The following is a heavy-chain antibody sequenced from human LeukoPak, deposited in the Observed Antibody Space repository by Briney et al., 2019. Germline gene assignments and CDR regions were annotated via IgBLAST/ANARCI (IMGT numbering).Heavy chain of an antibody. CDR3: AKREYFDSTGYSPLFAN. V-gene: IGHV3-23*01. D-gene: IGHD3-22*01. J-gene: IGHJ4*02. CDR1: GFSFSNYA. CDR2: LSGNGDRT. Sequence: PGGSLRLSCAASGFSFSNYAMSWVRQAPGKGLEWVSGLSGNGDRTHYADSVKGRFTISRDNSKNTLYLQMNSLRAEDTALYFCAKREYFDSTGYSPLFANWGQGILVTVSS.